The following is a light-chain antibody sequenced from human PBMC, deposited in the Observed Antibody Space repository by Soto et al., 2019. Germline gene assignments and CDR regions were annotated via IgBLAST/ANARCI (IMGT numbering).Light chain of an antibody. V-gene: IGKV1-5*01. CDR3: QQYSTYAT. CDR2: DVS. J-gene: IGKJ1*01. Sequence: DIQMTQSPSTLSASVGDTVTVPCRASQSLSNWLAWYQQKPGKAPKLLIFDVSSLESGVQSRFSGSGSGTEFTLTIRSLQPDDFATYYCQQYSTYATFGQGTKVDIK. CDR1: QSLSNW.